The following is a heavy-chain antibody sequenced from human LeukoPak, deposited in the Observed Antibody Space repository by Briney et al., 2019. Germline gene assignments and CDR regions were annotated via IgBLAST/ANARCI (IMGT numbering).Heavy chain of an antibody. D-gene: IGHD4-17*01. V-gene: IGHV1-69*05. CDR2: IIPIFGTA. Sequence: SVKVSCKASGGTFGSYAISWVRQAPGQGLEWMGRIIPIFGTANYAQKFQGRVTITTDESTSTAYMELSSLRSEDTAVYYCASQSGDYGDYVWFDPWGQGTLVTVSS. CDR1: GGTFGSYA. J-gene: IGHJ5*02. CDR3: ASQSGDYGDYVWFDP.